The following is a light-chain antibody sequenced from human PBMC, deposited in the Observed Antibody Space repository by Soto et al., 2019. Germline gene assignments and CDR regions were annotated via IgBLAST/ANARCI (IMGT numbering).Light chain of an antibody. CDR1: QSVRSTY. Sequence: EIVLTQSPGTLSLSPGERATLSCSASQSVRSTYLAWYQQKPGQAPSLLIYGASNRATGIPDRFSGSGSGADFTLTISRLEPEDFAVYYCQLYDSSPPGYTFGQGTRLEIK. CDR2: GAS. J-gene: IGKJ2*01. CDR3: QLYDSSPPGYT. V-gene: IGKV3-20*01.